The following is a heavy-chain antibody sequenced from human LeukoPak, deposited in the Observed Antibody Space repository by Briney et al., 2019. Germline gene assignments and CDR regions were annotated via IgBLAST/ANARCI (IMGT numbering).Heavy chain of an antibody. Sequence: GGSLGLSCAASGFTFSSYEMNWVRQAPGKGLEWVSYISSSGSTIYYADSVKGRFTISRDNSKNTLYLQMNSLRAEDTAVYYCAKAPPFEGFDYWGQGTLVTVSS. J-gene: IGHJ4*02. CDR1: GFTFSSYE. CDR3: AKAPPFEGFDY. V-gene: IGHV3-48*03. CDR2: ISSSGSTI.